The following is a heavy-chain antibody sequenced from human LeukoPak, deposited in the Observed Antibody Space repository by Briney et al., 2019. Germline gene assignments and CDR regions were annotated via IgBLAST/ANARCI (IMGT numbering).Heavy chain of an antibody. Sequence: GASVKVSCKASGYTFTGYYMHWVRQAPGQGLEWMGWINPNSGGTNYAQKFQGRVTMTRDTSISTAYMGLSRLRSDDTAVYYCARDNRPIFGVVIREFDYWGQEPWSPSPQ. CDR3: ARDNRPIFGVVIREFDY. CDR2: INPNSGGT. D-gene: IGHD3-3*01. J-gene: IGHJ4*01. V-gene: IGHV1-2*02. CDR1: GYTFTGYY.